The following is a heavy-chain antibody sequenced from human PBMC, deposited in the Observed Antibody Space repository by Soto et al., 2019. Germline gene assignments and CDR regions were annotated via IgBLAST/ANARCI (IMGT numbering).Heavy chain of an antibody. D-gene: IGHD3-10*01. J-gene: IGHJ4*02. V-gene: IGHV4-39*02. CDR3: ARETYYYGSGSPIDY. Sequence: SETLSLTCTVSGGSISSSSYYWGWIRQPPGKGLEWIGSIYYSGSTYYNPSLKSRVTISVDTSKNQFSLKLSSVTAADTAVYYCARETYYYGSGSPIDYWGQGTLVTVSS. CDR1: GGSISSSSYY. CDR2: IYYSGST.